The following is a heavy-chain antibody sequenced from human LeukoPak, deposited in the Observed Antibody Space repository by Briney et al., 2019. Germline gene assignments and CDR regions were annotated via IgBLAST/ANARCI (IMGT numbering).Heavy chain of an antibody. CDR3: ARDRD. D-gene: IGHD3-10*01. CDR2: IRYDGSNK. CDR1: GFTFSSYE. Sequence: GGSLRLSCAASGFTFSSYEMNWVRQAPGKGLEWVAFIRYDGSNKYYADSVKGRFTISRDNSKNTLYLQMNSLRAEDTAVYYCARDRDWGQGTLVTVSS. J-gene: IGHJ4*02. V-gene: IGHV3-30*02.